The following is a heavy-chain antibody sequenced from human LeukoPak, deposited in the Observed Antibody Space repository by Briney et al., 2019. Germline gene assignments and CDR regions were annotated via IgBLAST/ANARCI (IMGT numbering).Heavy chain of an antibody. J-gene: IGHJ4*02. CDR2: ISAYNGNT. CDR1: GYTFTSYG. CDR3: ASAPDYFDY. Sequence: ASVKVSCKASGYTFTSYGISWVRQAPGQGLEWMGWISAYNGNTNYAQKLQGRVTMTRDTSISTAYMELSRLRSDDTAVYYCASAPDYFDYWGQGTLVTVSS. V-gene: IGHV1-18*01.